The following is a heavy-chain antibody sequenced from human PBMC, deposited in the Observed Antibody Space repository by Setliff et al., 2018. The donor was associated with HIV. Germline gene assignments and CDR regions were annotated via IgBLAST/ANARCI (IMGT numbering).Heavy chain of an antibody. J-gene: IGHJ2*01. CDR1: GGSISSSSHY. D-gene: IGHD6-19*01. CDR3: ASYYRVSGWYQEASWFFDL. Sequence: PSETLSLTCTVSGGSISSSSHYWGWIRQPPGKGLEWVGSIYYSGSTYYNPSLKSRVTISLDTSKNQLSLKLSSVTAADTAVYYRASYYRVSGWYQEASWFFDLWGRGTLVTVSS. V-gene: IGHV4-39*01. CDR2: IYYSGST.